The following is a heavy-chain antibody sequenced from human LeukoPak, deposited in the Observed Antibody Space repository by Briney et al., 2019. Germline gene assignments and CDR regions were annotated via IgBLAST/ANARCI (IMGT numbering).Heavy chain of an antibody. CDR3: AKVRATLVVVSYFDY. CDR2: ISHDGSNQ. V-gene: IGHV3-30*18. D-gene: IGHD3-22*01. Sequence: GGPVRHSCAASGFTFSTYGMHWVRQAPGKGLEWVAVISHDGSNQYYADSVKGRFTISRDDSKNTLYLQMNSLRAEDTAVYYCAKVRATLVVVSYFDYWGQGTLATVSS. CDR1: GFTFSTYG. J-gene: IGHJ4*02.